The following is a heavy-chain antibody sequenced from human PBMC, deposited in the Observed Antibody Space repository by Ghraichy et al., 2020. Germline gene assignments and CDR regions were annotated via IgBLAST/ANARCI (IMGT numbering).Heavy chain of an antibody. J-gene: IGHJ4*02. CDR3: AKFGLARYCSSTSCYEGY. CDR1: GFTFNYA. V-gene: IGHV3-23*01. D-gene: IGHD2-2*01. Sequence: GGSLRLSCAASGFTFNYAMSWVRRAPGKGLEWVSAISGSGDNTLYADSVKGRFTISRDNSKNTLYLQMNSLRVEDTAVYYCAKFGLARYCSSTSCYEGYWGQGSLVTVSS. CDR2: ISGSGDNT.